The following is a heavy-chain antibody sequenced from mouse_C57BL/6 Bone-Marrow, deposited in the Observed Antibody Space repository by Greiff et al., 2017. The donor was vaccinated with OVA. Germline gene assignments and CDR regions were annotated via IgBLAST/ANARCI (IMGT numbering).Heavy chain of an antibody. CDR2: IRSKRRNYAT. J-gene: IGHJ3*01. CDR3: VREGDY. D-gene: IGHD2-13*01. V-gene: IGHV10-3*01. CDR1: GFTFNTYA. Sequence: EVQLVESGGGLVQPKGSLKLSCAASGFTFNTYAMHWVRQAPGKGLEWVARIRSKRRNYATYYADSVKDRFTISRDDSQSMLYLQMNNLKTEDTAMYYCVREGDYWGQGTLVTVSA.